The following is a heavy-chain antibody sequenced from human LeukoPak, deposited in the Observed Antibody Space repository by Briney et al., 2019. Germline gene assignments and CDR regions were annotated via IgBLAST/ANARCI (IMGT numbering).Heavy chain of an antibody. V-gene: IGHV3-30*02. CDR3: AKDSVSYYCDSSGREAVY. D-gene: IGHD3-22*01. J-gene: IGHJ4*02. CDR2: IRYDGSNK. CDR1: GFTFSSYE. Sequence: GGSLRLSCAASGFTFSSYEMNWVRQAPGKGLEWVAFIRYDGSNKYYADSVKGRFTISRDNSKNTLYLQMNSLRAEDTAVYYCAKDSVSYYCDSSGREAVYWGQGTLVTVSS.